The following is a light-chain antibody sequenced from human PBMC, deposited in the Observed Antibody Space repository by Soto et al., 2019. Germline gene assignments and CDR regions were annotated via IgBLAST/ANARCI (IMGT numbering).Light chain of an antibody. Sequence: ENVLTQSPGTLSLSPGDRATLSCRASQSFSSSYLAWYQQKPGQAPRLLIYDTSSRVTGIPDRFSGSGSGTDFTLTISRLEPEDFAVFYCQQYGTSEIIFGQGTRLEI. CDR1: QSFSSSY. J-gene: IGKJ5*01. V-gene: IGKV3-20*01. CDR2: DTS. CDR3: QQYGTSEII.